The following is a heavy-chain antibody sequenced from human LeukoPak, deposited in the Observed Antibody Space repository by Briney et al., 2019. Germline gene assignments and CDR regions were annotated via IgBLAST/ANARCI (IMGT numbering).Heavy chain of an antibody. V-gene: IGHV3-30-3*01. Sequence: GGSLRLSCAASGFTFSSYAMHGVRQAPGKGLEWVAVISYDGSNKYYADSVKGRFTISRDNSKNTLYLQMNSLRAEDTAVYYCARDSQDSSGYYSYYYYGMDVWGQGTTVTVSS. CDR2: ISYDGSNK. CDR3: ARDSQDSSGYYSYYYYGMDV. D-gene: IGHD3-22*01. CDR1: GFTFSSYA. J-gene: IGHJ6*02.